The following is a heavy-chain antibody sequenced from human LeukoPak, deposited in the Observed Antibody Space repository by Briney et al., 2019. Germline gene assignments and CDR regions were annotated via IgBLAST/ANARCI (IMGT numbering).Heavy chain of an antibody. J-gene: IGHJ4*02. D-gene: IGHD4-23*01. CDR2: IGSSGSTI. CDR3: ARGTTYGGGDY. Sequence: GGSLRLSCAASGFTFSDYHMTWIRQASGKGLEWVSYIGSSGSTIYYADSVKGRFTISRDNAKNSLYLQMNSLRAEDTAVYYCARGTTYGGGDYWGQGTLVTVSP. CDR1: GFTFSDYH. V-gene: IGHV3-11*01.